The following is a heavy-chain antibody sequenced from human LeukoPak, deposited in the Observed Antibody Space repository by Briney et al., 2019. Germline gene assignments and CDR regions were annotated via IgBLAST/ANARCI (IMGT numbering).Heavy chain of an antibody. V-gene: IGHV1-2*02. CDR1: GYTFTGYY. Sequence: ASVKVSCKASGYTFTGYYMHWVRQAPGQGLEWMGWINPSSGGTNYAQKFQGRVTMIRDTSISTAYMELSRLRSDDTAVYYCARSVPSIAAPKGYWGQGTLVTVSS. CDR3: ARSVPSIAAPKGY. J-gene: IGHJ4*02. CDR2: INPSSGGT. D-gene: IGHD6-6*01.